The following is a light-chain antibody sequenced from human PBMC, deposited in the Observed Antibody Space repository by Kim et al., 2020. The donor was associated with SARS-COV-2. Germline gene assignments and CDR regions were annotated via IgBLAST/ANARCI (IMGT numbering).Light chain of an antibody. CDR2: VAS. V-gene: IGKV3-20*01. CDR3: QQYGSAPRT. CDR1: QSVSDNC. Sequence: SPGQSATLSCRASQSVSDNCLARYQQKPGQAPRLLIYVASSRVTGIPDRFRGSGSGTDFTLTISRLEPEDFAVYYCQQYGSAPRTFGQGTKVDIK. J-gene: IGKJ1*01.